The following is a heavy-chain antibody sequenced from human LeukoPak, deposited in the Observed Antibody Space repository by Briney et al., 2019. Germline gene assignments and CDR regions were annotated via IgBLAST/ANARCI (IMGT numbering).Heavy chain of an antibody. J-gene: IGHJ6*03. CDR1: GGSISSSSYY. V-gene: IGHV4-39*07. CDR2: IYYSGST. Sequence: SETLSLTCTVSGGSISSSSYYWGWIRQPPGKGLEWIMSIYYSGSTYYNPTLKSLVTISVDTSKSQFSLKLSSVTAADTAVYYCAREPRGVVRGVIISGHRYYMHVWGKGTTVTVSS. CDR3: AREPRGVVRGVIISGHRYYMHV. D-gene: IGHD3-10*01.